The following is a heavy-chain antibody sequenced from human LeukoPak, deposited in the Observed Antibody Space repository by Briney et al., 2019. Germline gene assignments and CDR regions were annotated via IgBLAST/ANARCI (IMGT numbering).Heavy chain of an antibody. V-gene: IGHV3-23*01. CDR3: ARAISRIGYCSSTSCSDAFDI. D-gene: IGHD2-2*01. CDR2: MSGSGAIT. J-gene: IGHJ3*02. Sequence: GGSLRLSCAASGFTFSNYAMSWVRQAPGKGLEWVSGMSGSGAITSYADAVKGRFTISRDNSKNTLYLQMNSLRAEDTAVYYCARAISRIGYCSSTSCSDAFDIWGQGTMVTVSS. CDR1: GFTFSNYA.